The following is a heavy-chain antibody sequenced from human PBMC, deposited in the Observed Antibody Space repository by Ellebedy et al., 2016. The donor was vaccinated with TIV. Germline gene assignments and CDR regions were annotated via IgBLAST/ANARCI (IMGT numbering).Heavy chain of an antibody. J-gene: IGHJ4*02. CDR3: AKARGGAARTFDS. CDR2: ISYDGSNK. Sequence: GGSLRLSCAASGFTFSSYGMHWVRQAPGKGLEWVAVISYDGSNKYYADSVKGRFTISGDNSKNTLYLQMNSLRAEDTAVYYCAKARGGAARTFDSWGQGTLVTVSS. D-gene: IGHD6-6*01. CDR1: GFTFSSYG. V-gene: IGHV3-30*18.